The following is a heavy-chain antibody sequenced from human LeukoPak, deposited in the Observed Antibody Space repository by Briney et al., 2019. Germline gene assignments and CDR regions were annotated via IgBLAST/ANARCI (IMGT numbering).Heavy chain of an antibody. CDR1: GYTLTSYG. V-gene: IGHV1-18*01. D-gene: IGHD6-13*01. Sequence: ASVSLSSKASGYTLTSYGISWVRQAPGQGLEWMGWISAYNSNTNYSKKVEGRVTMTTDTSTSTAYMELRSLRSDDTAVYYCARYSSSWYKGVWGQGTLVTVSS. CDR2: ISAYNSNT. CDR3: ARYSSSWYKGV. J-gene: IGHJ4*02.